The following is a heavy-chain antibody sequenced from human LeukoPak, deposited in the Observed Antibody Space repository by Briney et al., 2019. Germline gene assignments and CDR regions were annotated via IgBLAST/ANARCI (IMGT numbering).Heavy chain of an antibody. Sequence: PGGSLRLSCAASGFTFSSYSMNWVRQAPGKGLEWVSSISSSSSYIYYADSVKGRFTISRDNTKNTVYLQMNNLRPDDTAVYFCARHDSFIPYWGQGTLVTVSS. CDR2: ISSSSSYI. D-gene: IGHD5-18*01. CDR1: GFTFSSYS. J-gene: IGHJ4*02. CDR3: ARHDSFIPY. V-gene: IGHV3-21*04.